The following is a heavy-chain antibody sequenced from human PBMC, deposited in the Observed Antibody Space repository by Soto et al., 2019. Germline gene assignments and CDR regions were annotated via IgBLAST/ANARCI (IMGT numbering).Heavy chain of an antibody. Sequence: EVQLVESGGGLVQPGGSLRLSCAASGFTFSSYAMHWVRQAPGKGLEDVSAISSKGGSTYYANSVKGRFTISRDNSTHTLYLQMGSLRAEDMAVYYCARGPGYYFDYWGQGTLGTVSS. J-gene: IGHJ4*02. V-gene: IGHV3-64*01. CDR3: ARGPGYYFDY. CDR2: ISSKGGST. CDR1: GFTFSSYA.